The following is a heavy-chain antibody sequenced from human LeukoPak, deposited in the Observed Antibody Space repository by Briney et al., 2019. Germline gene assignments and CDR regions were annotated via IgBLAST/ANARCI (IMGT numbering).Heavy chain of an antibody. CDR1: GYTFTGYY. J-gene: IGHJ4*02. Sequence: VKVSCKASGYTFTGYYMHWVRQTPGQGLEWMGWINPNSGGTNYAQKFQGRVTMTRDTSISTAYMELSRLRSDDTAGYYCARGLGNIVVVVAASPDYWGQGTLVTVSS. CDR2: INPNSGGT. D-gene: IGHD2-15*01. V-gene: IGHV1-2*02. CDR3: ARGLGNIVVVVAASPDY.